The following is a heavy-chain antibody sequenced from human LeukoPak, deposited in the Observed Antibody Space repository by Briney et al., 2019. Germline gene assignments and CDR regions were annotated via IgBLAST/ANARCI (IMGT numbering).Heavy chain of an antibody. CDR1: GFTFSSYS. V-gene: IGHV3-48*02. CDR3: ARAGGYDY. Sequence: GGSLRLSCVASGFTFSSYSMNWVRQAPGKGLEWISYISSSSSTIYYADSVKGRFTISRDNAKNSLHLQMNSLRDEDTAVYYCARAGGYDYWGQGTLVTVSS. CDR2: ISSSSSTI. D-gene: IGHD3-16*01. J-gene: IGHJ4*02.